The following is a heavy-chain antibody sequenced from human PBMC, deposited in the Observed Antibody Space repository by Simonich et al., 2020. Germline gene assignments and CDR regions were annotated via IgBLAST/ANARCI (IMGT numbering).Heavy chain of an antibody. J-gene: IGHJ1*01. CDR3: ARGLRVAAAGTAFQH. CDR2: INQSEST. CDR1: GGSFSGYY. V-gene: IGHV4-34*01. D-gene: IGHD6-13*01. Sequence: QVQLQQWGAGLLKPSETLSLTCAVYGGSFSGYYWSWIRQPPGKGLEWIGEINQSESTNYNPSLKSRVTISVDTSKNQFSLKLSSVTAADTAVYYCARGLRVAAAGTAFQHWGQGTLVTVSS.